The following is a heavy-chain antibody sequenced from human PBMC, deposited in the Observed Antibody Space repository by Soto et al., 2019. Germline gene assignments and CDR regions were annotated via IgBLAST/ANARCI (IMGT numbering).Heavy chain of an antibody. D-gene: IGHD6-19*01. V-gene: IGHV4-31*03. CDR1: GGSISSGGYY. CDR3: AREAVAGDYYYGMDV. CDR2: IYYSGST. J-gene: IGHJ6*02. Sequence: QVQLQESGPGLVKPSQTLSLTCTVSGGSISSGGYYWSWIRQHPGKGLEWIGYIYYSGSTYYNPSLKSRVTISVDTSKNQFSLKLSSVTAADTAVYYCAREAVAGDYYYGMDVWGQGTTVTVSS.